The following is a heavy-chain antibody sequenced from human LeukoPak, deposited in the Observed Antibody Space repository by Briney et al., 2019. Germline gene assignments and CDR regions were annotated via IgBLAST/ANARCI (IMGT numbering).Heavy chain of an antibody. D-gene: IGHD3-10*01. Sequence: PSETLSLTCAVYGGSFSGYYWSWIRQPPGKGLEWIGDINHSGSTNYNPSLKSRVTISVDTSKNQFSLKLSSVTAADTAVYYCARGLRFTMVRGPLRHFDYWGQGTLVTVSS. V-gene: IGHV4-34*01. J-gene: IGHJ4*02. CDR1: GGSFSGYY. CDR2: INHSGST. CDR3: ARGLRFTMVRGPLRHFDY.